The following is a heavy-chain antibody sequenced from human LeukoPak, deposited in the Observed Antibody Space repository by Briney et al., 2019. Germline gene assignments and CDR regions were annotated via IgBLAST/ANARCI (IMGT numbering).Heavy chain of an antibody. V-gene: IGHV4-39*01. Sequence: PSETLSLTCNVSGDSINSGTYYWNWIRQPPGKGLEWIGSIYYSGSTYYNPSLKSRVTISVDTSKNQFSLKLSSVTAADTAVYYCARHGSHSGSYHFDYWGQGTLVTVSS. CDR2: IYYSGST. D-gene: IGHD1-26*01. J-gene: IGHJ4*02. CDR3: ARHGSHSGSYHFDY. CDR1: GDSINSGTYY.